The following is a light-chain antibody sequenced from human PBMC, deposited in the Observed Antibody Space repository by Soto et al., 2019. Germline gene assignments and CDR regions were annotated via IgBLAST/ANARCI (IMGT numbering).Light chain of an antibody. CDR2: VGPGGIVG. CDR1: SGYSNYK. Sequence: QSVLTQPPSASASLGASVTLTCTLSSGYSNYKVDWYQQRPGKGPRFVMRVGPGGIVGSKGDGIPDRFSVLGSGLNRYLTIKNIQEEDESDFHCGADHRRGSNFVYVFGTGTKLTVL. J-gene: IGLJ1*01. CDR3: GADHRRGSNFVYV. V-gene: IGLV9-49*01.